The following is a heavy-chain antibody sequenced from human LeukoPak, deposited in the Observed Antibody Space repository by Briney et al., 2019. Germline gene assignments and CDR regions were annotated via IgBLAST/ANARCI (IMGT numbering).Heavy chain of an antibody. CDR3: ARDYYDSSGYYYNFGY. V-gene: IGHV3-74*01. D-gene: IGHD3-22*01. CDR2: INSDGSST. CDR1: GFTFSSYW. J-gene: IGHJ4*02. Sequence: GGSLRLSCAASGFTFSSYWMHWVRQAPGKGLVWVSRINSDGSSTSYADSVKGRFTISRDNAKNTLYLQMYSQRAEDTAVYYCARDYYDSSGYYYNFGYWGQGTLVTVSS.